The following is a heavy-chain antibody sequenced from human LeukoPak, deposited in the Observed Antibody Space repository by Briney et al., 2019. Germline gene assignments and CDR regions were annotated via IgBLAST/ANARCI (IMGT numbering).Heavy chain of an antibody. CDR3: VRANGAVAGTFWFDP. CDR1: GFTFSSFG. Sequence: GGSLRLSCAAAGFTFSSFGMNWVRQAPGKGLEWVSCISGSSSYIYYSDSVKGRFTISRDNAKNSLYLQMNSLRAEDTAVYYCVRANGAVAGTFWFDPWGQGTLVTVSS. J-gene: IGHJ5*02. D-gene: IGHD6-19*01. CDR2: ISGSSSYI. V-gene: IGHV3-21*01.